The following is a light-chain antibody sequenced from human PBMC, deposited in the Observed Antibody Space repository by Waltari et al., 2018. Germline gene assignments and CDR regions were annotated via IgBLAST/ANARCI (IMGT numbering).Light chain of an antibody. Sequence: DIQLTQSPSFLSASVGDRVTITCRASQDISTYLAWYQQKPGKAPKLLIHAVSTLQAGVPSRFSGGGSGTKFTLTISSLQPEDFATYYCQQLSGYPFTFGPGTKVDIK. CDR2: AVS. V-gene: IGKV1-9*01. J-gene: IGKJ3*01. CDR1: QDISTY. CDR3: QQLSGYPFT.